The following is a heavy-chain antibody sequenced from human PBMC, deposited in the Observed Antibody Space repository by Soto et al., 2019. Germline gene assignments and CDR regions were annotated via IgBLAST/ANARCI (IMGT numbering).Heavy chain of an antibody. CDR1: GYSFTSYW. Sequence: GESLKISCKGSGYSFTSYWIGWVRQMPGKGLEWMGIIYPGDSDTRYSPSFQGQVTISADKSISTAYLQWSSLKASDTAMYYCARQVVVAATWEPSRYAFDIWGQGTMVTVSS. V-gene: IGHV5-51*01. CDR2: IYPGDSDT. CDR3: ARQVVVAATWEPSRYAFDI. D-gene: IGHD2-15*01. J-gene: IGHJ3*02.